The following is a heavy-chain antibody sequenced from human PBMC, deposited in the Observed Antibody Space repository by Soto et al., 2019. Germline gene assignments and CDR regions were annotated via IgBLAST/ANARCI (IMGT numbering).Heavy chain of an antibody. CDR2: INPNSGGT. D-gene: IGHD1-26*01. CDR1: GYTFTGYY. J-gene: IGHJ5*02. V-gene: IGHV1-2*04. CDR3: AREGYSGSYNWFDP. Sequence: GASVKVSCKASGYTFTGYYMHWVRQAPGQGLEWMGWINPNSGGTNYAQKFQGWVTMTRDTSISTAYMELSRLRSDDTAVYYCAREGYSGSYNWFDPRRQGTLVTVSS.